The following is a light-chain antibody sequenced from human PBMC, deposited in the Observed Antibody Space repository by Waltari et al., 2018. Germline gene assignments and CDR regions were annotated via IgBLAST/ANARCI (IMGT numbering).Light chain of an antibody. Sequence: QSALTQPASVSGSPGQSITISSTGTSSDIGTYNLVSWCQQYPGNVPKLIIYEVSKRPSGVSNHFSGSKSGNTASLTISGLQAEDEAHYYCSSYAGGSWVFGRGTKVTVL. V-gene: IGLV2-23*02. CDR2: EVS. CDR3: SSYAGGSWV. J-gene: IGLJ3*02. CDR1: SSDIGTYNL.